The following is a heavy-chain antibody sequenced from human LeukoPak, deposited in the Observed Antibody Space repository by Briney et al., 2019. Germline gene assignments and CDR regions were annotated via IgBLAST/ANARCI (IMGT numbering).Heavy chain of an antibody. Sequence: QAGGSLRLSCAASGFTFSSYAMSWVRQAPGKGLEWVSAISGSGGSTYYADSVKGRFTISRDNSKNTLYLQMNSLRAEDTAVYYCAKSESGYSYGYSYWGQGTLVTVSS. CDR3: AKSESGYSYGYSY. V-gene: IGHV3-23*01. CDR1: GFTFSSYA. J-gene: IGHJ4*02. D-gene: IGHD5-18*01. CDR2: ISGSGGST.